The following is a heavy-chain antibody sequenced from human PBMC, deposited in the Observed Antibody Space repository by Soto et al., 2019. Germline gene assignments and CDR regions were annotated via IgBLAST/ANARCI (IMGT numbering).Heavy chain of an antibody. J-gene: IGHJ5*02. V-gene: IGHV1-8*01. D-gene: IGHD1-7*01. CDR2: MNPNSGNT. CDR3: ARSGNYVSNWFDP. Sequence: ASVKVSCKDSGYTFTSYDIKWVRQATGQGLEWMGWMNPNSGNTGYAQKFQGRVTMTRNTSISTAYMELSSLRSEDTAVYYCARSGNYVSNWFDPWGQGTLVTVS. CDR1: GYTFTSYD.